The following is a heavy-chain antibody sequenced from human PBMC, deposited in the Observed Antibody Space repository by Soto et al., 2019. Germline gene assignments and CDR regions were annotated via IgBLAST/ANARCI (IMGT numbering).Heavy chain of an antibody. D-gene: IGHD3-10*01. Sequence: GGSLRLSCAASGFTFSSYNMNWVRQAPGKGLEWISYISTGGTIYYADSVEGRFTISRDNAKNSLYLQLNSLRAEDTAVYYCARDENNMVRGGHYYYYMDVWGKGTTVTVSS. CDR3: ARDENNMVRGGHYYYYMDV. V-gene: IGHV3-48*04. CDR1: GFTFSSYN. J-gene: IGHJ6*03. CDR2: ISTGGTI.